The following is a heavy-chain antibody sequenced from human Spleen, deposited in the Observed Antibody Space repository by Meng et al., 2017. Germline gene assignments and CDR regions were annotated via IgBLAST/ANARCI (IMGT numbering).Heavy chain of an antibody. CDR2: INHGGST. CDR1: GASFSDYS. J-gene: IGHJ5*02. Sequence: QVQLQPWGAGLFKPSETLSLTCAVYGASFSDYSWNWVRQPPGKGLEWIGEINHGGSTKYNPSLKSRVTISIDSSKGQFSLKLTSVTAADTAVYYCARGLGTWGQGTLVTVSS. D-gene: IGHD3-10*01. V-gene: IGHV4-34*01. CDR3: ARGLGT.